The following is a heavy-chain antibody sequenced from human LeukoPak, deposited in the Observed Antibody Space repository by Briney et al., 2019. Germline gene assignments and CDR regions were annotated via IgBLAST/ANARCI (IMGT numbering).Heavy chain of an antibody. CDR1: GGSVSSSSYY. CDR2: IYYSGST. V-gene: IGHV4-39*07. D-gene: IGHD3-10*01. CDR3: ARLGGRNRGVIIYFDY. Sequence: SETLSLTCTVSGGSVSSSSYYWGWIRQPPGKGLEWIGSIYYSGSTYYNPSLKSRVTISVDTSKNQFSLKLSSVTAADTAVYYCARLGGRNRGVIIYFDYWGQGTLVTVSS. J-gene: IGHJ4*02.